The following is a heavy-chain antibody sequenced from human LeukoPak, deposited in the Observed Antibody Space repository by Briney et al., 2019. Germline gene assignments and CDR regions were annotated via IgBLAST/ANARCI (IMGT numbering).Heavy chain of an antibody. D-gene: IGHD3-22*01. CDR2: IIPIFGTA. Sequence: GASVKVSCKASGGTFSSYAISWVRQAPGQGLEWMGGIIPIFGTANYAQKFQGRVTITTDESTSTAYMELSSLRSEDTAVYYCASWYYYDSSGSRYYFDYWGQGTLVTVSS. V-gene: IGHV1-69*05. J-gene: IGHJ4*02. CDR3: ASWYYYDSSGSRYYFDY. CDR1: GGTFSSYA.